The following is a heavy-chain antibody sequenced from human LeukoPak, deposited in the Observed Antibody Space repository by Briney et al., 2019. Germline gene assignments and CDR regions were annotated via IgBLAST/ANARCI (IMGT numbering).Heavy chain of an antibody. J-gene: IGHJ6*02. CDR3: ARFGIRGCISNTKCYTSFFYYGMDV. V-gene: IGHV5-51*01. CDR2: IFTHDSDI. CDR1: GDSFLDYW. Sequence: GESLKISCEGSGDSFLDYWVGWVRQRPGEGPGLVGLIFTHDSDIKYSPSFQGQVTISVDKSISSAYVQWGSLKASDTAMYYCARFGIRGCISNTKCYTSFFYYGMDVWGQGTTVTVSS. D-gene: IGHD2-2*02.